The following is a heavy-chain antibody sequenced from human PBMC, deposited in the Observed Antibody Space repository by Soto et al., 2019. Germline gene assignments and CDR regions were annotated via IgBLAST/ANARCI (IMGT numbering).Heavy chain of an antibody. CDR2: ISAYNGNT. J-gene: IGHJ6*02. V-gene: IGHV1-18*01. CDR1: GYTFTSYG. D-gene: IGHD3-22*01. Sequence: AASVKVSCKASGYTFTSYGISWVRQAPGQGLEWMGWISAYNGNTNYAQKLQGRVTMTTDTSTSTAYMELRSLRSDDTAVYYCAREMGTYYYDSSGYRYYYYYGMDVWGQGTTVTVSS. CDR3: AREMGTYYYDSSGYRYYYYYGMDV.